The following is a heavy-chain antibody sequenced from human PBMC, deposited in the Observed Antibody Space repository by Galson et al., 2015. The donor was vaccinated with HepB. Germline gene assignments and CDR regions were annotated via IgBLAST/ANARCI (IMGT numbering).Heavy chain of an antibody. CDR1: GYSFTSYW. D-gene: IGHD2-2*01. CDR2: IYPGDSDT. CDR3: ARHLRVYQLQTRRDQLPDYYGMDV. Sequence: QSGAEVKKPGESLKISCKGSGYSFTSYWIGWVRQMPGKGLEWMGIIYPGDSDTRYSPSFQGQVTISADKSISTAYLQWSSLKASDTAMYYCARHLRVYQLQTRRDQLPDYYGMDVWGQGTTVTVSS. J-gene: IGHJ6*02. V-gene: IGHV5-51*01.